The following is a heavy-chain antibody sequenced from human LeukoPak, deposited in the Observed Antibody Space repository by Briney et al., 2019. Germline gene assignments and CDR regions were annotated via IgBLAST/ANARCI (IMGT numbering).Heavy chain of an antibody. J-gene: IGHJ4*02. D-gene: IGHD3-22*01. CDR3: EVTYYYDRSLTFDY. Sequence: GGSLRLSCARSGFTYRSYAMRWVRQAPGKGLEWVSAISGSGGSAYYADSVKGRFTISRDNSKNTLYLQMNSLRAEDTAVYYCEVTYYYDRSLTFDYWGQGTLVTVSS. CDR1: GFTYRSYA. CDR2: ISGSGGSA. V-gene: IGHV3-23*01.